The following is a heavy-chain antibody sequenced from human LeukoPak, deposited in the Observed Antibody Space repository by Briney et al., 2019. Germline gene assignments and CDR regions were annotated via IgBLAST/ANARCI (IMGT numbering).Heavy chain of an antibody. J-gene: IGHJ6*02. Sequence: SETLSLTCAVYGGSFSNYYWTWIRQPPGKGLEWIGEINQSGVSNYNPSLKSRVTISVDTSKNQFSLKLSSVTAADTAVYYCARDRGRYGDPDYYYGMDVWGQGTTVTVSS. CDR1: GGSFSNYY. CDR3: ARDRGRYGDPDYYYGMDV. D-gene: IGHD4-17*01. V-gene: IGHV4-34*01. CDR2: INQSGVS.